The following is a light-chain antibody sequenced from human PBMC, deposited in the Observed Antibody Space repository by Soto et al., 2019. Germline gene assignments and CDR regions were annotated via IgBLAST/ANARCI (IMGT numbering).Light chain of an antibody. CDR1: SSNVGSLS. J-gene: IGLJ1*01. V-gene: IGLV1-44*01. CDR3: AAWDGSLNGLYV. CDR2: SNY. Sequence: QAVVTQAPSASGTPGQRVTISCSGSSSNVGSLSVDWYQHLPGTAPKLLIHSNYQRPSGVPDRFSGSKSGTSASLAIRGLQSEDEADYYCAAWDGSLNGLYVFGTGTKLTVL.